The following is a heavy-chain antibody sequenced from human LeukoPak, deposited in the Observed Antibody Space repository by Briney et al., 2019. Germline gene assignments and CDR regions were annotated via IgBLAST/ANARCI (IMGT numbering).Heavy chain of an antibody. CDR3: ARHQAKYDSSGYYSSAAFDI. CDR1: GGSISSYY. Sequence: PSETLSLTCTVSGGSISSYYWSWIRQPPGKGLGWIGYIYYSGSTNYNPSLKSRVTISVDTSKNQFYLKLSSVTAADTAVYYCARHQAKYDSSGYYSSAAFDIWGQGTMVTVSS. D-gene: IGHD3-22*01. CDR2: IYYSGST. J-gene: IGHJ3*02. V-gene: IGHV4-59*08.